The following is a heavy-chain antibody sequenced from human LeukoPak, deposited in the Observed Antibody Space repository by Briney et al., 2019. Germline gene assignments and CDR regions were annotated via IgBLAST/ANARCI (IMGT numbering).Heavy chain of an antibody. V-gene: IGHV4-34*01. Sequence: PWETLSLPCAVYGGPFSRYYWRWIRQPPGKGLEWIGEINYSGNTYYNPPLKSRLIISIDTSKNQFSLRLSAVTAADTAVYYCATTARHCSDYWGQGTMVTVSS. CDR3: ATTARHCSDY. CDR2: INYSGNT. J-gene: IGHJ4*02. D-gene: IGHD6-6*01. CDR1: GGPFSRYY.